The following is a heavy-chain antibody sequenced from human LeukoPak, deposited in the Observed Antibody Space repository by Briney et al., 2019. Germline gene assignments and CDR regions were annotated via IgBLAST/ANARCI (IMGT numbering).Heavy chain of an antibody. CDR1: GFTFSNAW. CDR2: IKSKTDGGTT. Sequence: GGSPRLSCAASGFTFSNAWMNWVRQAPGKGLEWVGRIKSKTDGGTTDYAAPVKGRFTISRDDSKNTLYLQMNSLKTEDTAVYYCTTDPRSAVMITFGGVIVRPPYDAFDIWGQGTMVTVSS. D-gene: IGHD3-16*02. CDR3: TTDPRSAVMITFGGVIVRPPYDAFDI. J-gene: IGHJ3*02. V-gene: IGHV3-15*07.